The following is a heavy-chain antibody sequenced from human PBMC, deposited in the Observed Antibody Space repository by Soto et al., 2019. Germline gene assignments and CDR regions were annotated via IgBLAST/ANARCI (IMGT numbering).Heavy chain of an antibody. CDR3: ARSITYYYYGMDV. CDR1: GGSISSGGYS. CDR2: IYHSGST. V-gene: IGHV4-30-2*01. D-gene: IGHD1-20*01. Sequence: QLQLQESGSGLVKPSQTLSLTCAVSGGSISSGGYSWSWIRQPPGKGLEWIGYIYHSGSTYYNPSLKSRVTISVDRSKNQFSLKLSAVTAADTAVYYCARSITYYYYGMDVWGQGTTVTVSS. J-gene: IGHJ6*02.